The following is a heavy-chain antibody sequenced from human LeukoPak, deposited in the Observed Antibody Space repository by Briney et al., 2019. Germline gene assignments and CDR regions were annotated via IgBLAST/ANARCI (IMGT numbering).Heavy chain of an antibody. CDR2: IYPGDSDT. V-gene: IGHV5-51*01. Sequence: GESLKISCKGSGYSFTSYWIGWVRQMPGKGLEWMGIIYPGDSDTRYSPSFQGQVTISADKSISTAYLQWSSLKASDTAMHYCASTRYDFWSGYPYYFDYWGQGTLVTVSS. J-gene: IGHJ4*02. CDR1: GYSFTSYW. D-gene: IGHD3-3*01. CDR3: ASTRYDFWSGYPYYFDY.